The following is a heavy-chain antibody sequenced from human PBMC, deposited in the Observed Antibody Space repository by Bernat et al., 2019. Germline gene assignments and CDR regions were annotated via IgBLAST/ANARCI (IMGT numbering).Heavy chain of an antibody. CDR2: INTGNGNT. D-gene: IGHD3-10*01. CDR3: ARERSPGEISD. J-gene: IGHJ4*02. CDR1: GYTFTSYA. Sequence: QVQLVQSGAEVKKPGASVKVSCKASGYTFTSYAMHWVRQAPGQRLEWMGWINTGNGNTKYSQKFQGRVTITRDTSASTAYMELSSLRSEDTAVYYCARERSPGEISDWGQGTLVTVSS. V-gene: IGHV1-3*04.